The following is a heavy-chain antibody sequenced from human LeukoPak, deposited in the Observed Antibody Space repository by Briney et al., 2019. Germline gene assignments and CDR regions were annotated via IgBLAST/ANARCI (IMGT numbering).Heavy chain of an antibody. CDR1: GGTFSSYA. V-gene: IGHV1-69*13. Sequence: SVKVSCKASGGTFSSYAISWVRQAPGQGLEWMGGIIPIFGTANYAQKFQGRVTITADESTSTAYMELSSLRSEDTAVYYCARATGYSSSWYPGPYYGMDVWGQGTTVTVSS. CDR2: IIPIFGTA. CDR3: ARATGYSSSWYPGPYYGMDV. J-gene: IGHJ6*02. D-gene: IGHD6-13*01.